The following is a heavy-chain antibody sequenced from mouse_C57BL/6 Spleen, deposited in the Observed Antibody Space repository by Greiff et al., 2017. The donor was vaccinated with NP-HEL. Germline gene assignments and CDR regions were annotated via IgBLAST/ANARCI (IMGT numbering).Heavy chain of an antibody. Sequence: EPGPGLVKPSQSLSLTCSVTGYSITSGYYWNWIRQFPGNKLEWMGYISYVGSNNYNPSSKNVNSIARQPSKIQFFRKLNSVTADDTATYYCAKTGGKGWYFDVWGTGTTVTVSS. V-gene: IGHV3-6*01. CDR2: ISYVGSN. CDR1: GYSITSGYY. CDR3: AKTGGKGWYFDV. D-gene: IGHD2-1*01. J-gene: IGHJ1*03.